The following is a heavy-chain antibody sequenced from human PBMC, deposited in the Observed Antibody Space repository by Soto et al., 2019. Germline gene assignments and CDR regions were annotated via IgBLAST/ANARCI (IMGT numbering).Heavy chain of an antibody. J-gene: IGHJ5*02. Sequence: QLVESGGDLVQPGGSLRLSCEASGFTFSGYWMSWVRQAPGKGLGWVADIKHDGSVQYYVDSVKGRFTISRDNAKKLLYLQMNGLRAEDTALYYCARATYSKAWYRVDLWGQGTLVTVSS. CDR1: GFTFSGYW. V-gene: IGHV3-7*03. CDR3: ARATYSKAWYRVDL. D-gene: IGHD4-4*01. CDR2: IKHDGSVQ.